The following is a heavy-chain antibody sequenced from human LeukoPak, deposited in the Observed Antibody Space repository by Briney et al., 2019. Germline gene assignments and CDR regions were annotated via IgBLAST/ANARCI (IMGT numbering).Heavy chain of an antibody. J-gene: IGHJ5*02. D-gene: IGHD5-18*01. V-gene: IGHV4-34*01. CDR1: GGSFSGYY. Sequence: SPSETLSLTCAVYGGSFSGYYWSWIRQPPGKGLEWIGEINHSGSTNYNPSLKSRVTMSVDTSKNQFSLKLSSVTAADTAVYYCARPRPGIPSRSNWFDPWGQGTLVTVSS. CDR2: INHSGST. CDR3: ARPRPGIPSRSNWFDP.